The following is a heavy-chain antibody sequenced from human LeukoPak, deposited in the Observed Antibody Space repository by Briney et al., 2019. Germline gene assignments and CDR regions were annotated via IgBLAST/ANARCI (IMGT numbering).Heavy chain of an antibody. J-gene: IGHJ4*02. D-gene: IGHD3-10*01. V-gene: IGHV1-2*06. CDR3: ANQQFASVRAFDY. CDR1: GYTFTDYH. Sequence: ASVKVSCKASGYTFTDYHIHWVRQAPGQGLEWMGRISPYSGGTHYSQEFQGRVTMTRDTSISTAYMELSSLRSDDTALYYCANQQFASVRAFDYWGQGILVTVSS. CDR2: ISPYSGGT.